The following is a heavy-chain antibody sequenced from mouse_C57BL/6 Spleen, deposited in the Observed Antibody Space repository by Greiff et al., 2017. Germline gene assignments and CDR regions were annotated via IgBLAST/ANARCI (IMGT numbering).Heavy chain of an antibody. J-gene: IGHJ4*01. D-gene: IGHD1-1*01. CDR2: IRLKSDNYAT. CDR1: GFTFSNYW. V-gene: IGHV6-3*01. CDR3: TGHGSSYVRYYAMDY. Sequence: EVHLVESGGGLVQPGGSMKLSCVASGFTFSNYWMNWVRQSPEKGLEWVAQIRLKSDNYATNYAESVKGRFTISRDYSKSSVYLQMNNLRAEDTGIYYCTGHGSSYVRYYAMDYWGQGTSVTVSS.